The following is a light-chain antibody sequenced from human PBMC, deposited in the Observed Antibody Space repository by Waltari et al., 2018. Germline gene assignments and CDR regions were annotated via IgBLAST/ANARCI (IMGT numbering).Light chain of an antibody. J-gene: IGLJ2*01. CDR3: SSYAGSTTLVI. CDR2: EVT. Sequence: QSALTQPASVSGSPGQSITISCTGTSNDVGSYNLVSWYQQYPGKAPTLMIYEVTKRPSGVSSHFSGSKSGNTASLTISGLQAEDEADYYCSSYAGSTTLVIFGGGTKLTV. V-gene: IGLV2-23*02. CDR1: SNDVGSYNL.